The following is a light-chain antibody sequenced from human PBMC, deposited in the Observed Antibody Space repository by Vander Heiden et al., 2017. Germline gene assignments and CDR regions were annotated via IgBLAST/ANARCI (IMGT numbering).Light chain of an antibody. CDR2: DAS. Sequence: ELVFTQPPVTLTLCPGARATLSCRASQSVSNSIAWYQQKPGQAPRLLMYDASNRATGIPARFSGSGSGTDFTLTISSLEPEDFAVYYCQQRSNWPPLTFGGGTKVEIK. J-gene: IGKJ4*01. CDR3: QQRSNWPPLT. CDR1: QSVSNS. V-gene: IGKV3-11*01.